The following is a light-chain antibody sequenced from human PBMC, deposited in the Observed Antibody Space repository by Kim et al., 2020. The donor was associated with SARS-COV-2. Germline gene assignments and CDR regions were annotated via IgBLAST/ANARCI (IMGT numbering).Light chain of an antibody. J-gene: IGLJ3*02. CDR1: ISNIGSHA. CDR3: AGWDDSLDGWV. CDR2: RDN. Sequence: GRGVTIPGSGSISNIGSHAANWYQHLPGAAPKLLIYRDNQRPSGVPERFSGSKSGPSASLAISGLQSEDEADYYCAGWDDSLDGWVFGGGTQLTVL. V-gene: IGLV1-44*01.